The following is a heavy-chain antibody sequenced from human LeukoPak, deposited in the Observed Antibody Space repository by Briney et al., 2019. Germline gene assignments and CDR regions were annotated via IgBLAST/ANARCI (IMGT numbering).Heavy chain of an antibody. CDR2: TYYRSKWYN. Sequence: SQTLSLTCAISGDSVSSNSAAWNWIRQSPSRGLEWLGRTYYRSKWYNDYAVSVKSRTTINPDTSKNQFSLQLNSVTPEDTAVYYCARGGYCSGGSCYSDWFDPWGQGTLVTVSS. D-gene: IGHD2-15*01. CDR3: ARGGYCSGGSCYSDWFDP. V-gene: IGHV6-1*01. CDR1: GDSVSSNSAA. J-gene: IGHJ5*02.